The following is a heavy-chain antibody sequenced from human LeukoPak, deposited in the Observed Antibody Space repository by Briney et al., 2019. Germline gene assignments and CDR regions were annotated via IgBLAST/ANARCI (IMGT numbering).Heavy chain of an antibody. CDR3: ARENYSKSYSGTYYYNGMDV. CDR2: INHSGST. CDR1: GGSFSGYY. Sequence: PSETLSLTCAVYGGSFSGYYWSWIRQPPGKGLEWIGEINHSGSTNYNPSLKSRVTISVDTSKNQFSLKLSSVTAADTAVYYCARENYSKSYSGTYYYNGMDVWGQGTTVTVSS. V-gene: IGHV4-34*01. D-gene: IGHD1-26*01. J-gene: IGHJ6*02.